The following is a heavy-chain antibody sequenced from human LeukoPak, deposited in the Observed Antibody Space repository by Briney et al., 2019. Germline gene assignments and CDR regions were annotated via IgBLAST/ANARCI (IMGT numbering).Heavy chain of an antibody. Sequence: GGSLRLSCAASGFTFSDYYMSWIRQAPGKGLEWVSYISSSGSTIYYADSVKGRFTISRDNAKNSLYLQMNSLRAEDTAVYYCARDWDYYDSSGRYNWFDPWGQGTLVTVSS. J-gene: IGHJ5*02. CDR2: ISSSGSTI. CDR1: GFTFSDYY. CDR3: ARDWDYYDSSGRYNWFDP. D-gene: IGHD3-22*01. V-gene: IGHV3-11*04.